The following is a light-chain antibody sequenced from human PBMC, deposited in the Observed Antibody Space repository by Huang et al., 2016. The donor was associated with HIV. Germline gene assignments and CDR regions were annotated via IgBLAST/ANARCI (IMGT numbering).Light chain of an antibody. CDR2: DAS. Sequence: IVLTQSPATLSLSPGERATLSCRASQSFSSYLAWYQQKPGQAPRLLIYDASSRATGIPARFSGSGSGTDFTLTISSLEPEDFAVYYCQQRSNWPRTFGQGTKVEIK. J-gene: IGKJ1*01. CDR3: QQRSNWPRT. V-gene: IGKV3-11*01. CDR1: QSFSSY.